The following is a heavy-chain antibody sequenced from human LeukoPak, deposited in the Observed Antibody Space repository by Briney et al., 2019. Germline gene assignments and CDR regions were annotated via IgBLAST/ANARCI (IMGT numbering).Heavy chain of an antibody. V-gene: IGHV3-64D*08. D-gene: IGHD2-15*01. Sequence: GGSLRLSCLASGFTFNLYSMHWVRQAPGKGLEFVSVISSDGVYTYYAYSVKGRFTISRDNSKNTVYLQMSSLGADDTAVYYCAKVLDYCDGGTCYNSGMDPWGQGTLVTVSS. J-gene: IGHJ5*02. CDR1: GFTFNLYS. CDR2: ISSDGVYT. CDR3: AKVLDYCDGGTCYNSGMDP.